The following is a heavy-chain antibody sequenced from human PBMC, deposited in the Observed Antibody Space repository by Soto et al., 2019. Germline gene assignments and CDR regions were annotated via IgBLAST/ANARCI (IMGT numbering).Heavy chain of an antibody. D-gene: IGHD6-25*01. CDR2: IYYSGST. J-gene: IGHJ3*02. Sequence: PSETLSLTCTVSGGSISSSSYYGGWIRQPPGKGLEWIGSIYYSGSTYYNPSLKSRVTISVDTSKNQFSLKLSSVTAADTAVYYCARPSGWDPSHDAFDIRGTGPIVTVS. CDR1: GGSISSSSYY. V-gene: IGHV4-39*01. CDR3: ARPSGWDPSHDAFDI.